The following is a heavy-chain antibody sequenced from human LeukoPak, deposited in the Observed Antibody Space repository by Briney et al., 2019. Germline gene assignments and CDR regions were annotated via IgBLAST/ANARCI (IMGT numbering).Heavy chain of an antibody. D-gene: IGHD3-10*01. CDR2: IKKDGSEK. CDR1: GFTFSSYW. Sequence: PGGSLRLSCAASGFTFSSYWMSWVRQAPGKGLEWVANIKKDGSEKYYVDSVKGRFTISRDNAENSLYLQMNSLRAEDSAVYYCARSDGSGSYYKGELLDYWGQGTLVTVSS. CDR3: ARSDGSGSYYKGELLDY. V-gene: IGHV3-7*03. J-gene: IGHJ4*02.